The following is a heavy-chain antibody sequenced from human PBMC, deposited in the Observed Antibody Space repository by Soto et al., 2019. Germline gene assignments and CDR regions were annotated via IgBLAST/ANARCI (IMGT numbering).Heavy chain of an antibody. D-gene: IGHD3-16*01. CDR1: GFTFGTYA. Sequence: EVQLVESGGGLVQPGGSLRLSCAASGFTFGTYAMSWVRQAPGKGLEWVSAMTSSGSAIYYAESVRGRFIISRDNARNTLSLQLNRLRVEDPALYYCARVGGSFFENWGQGTRVTVSS. V-gene: IGHV3-23*04. J-gene: IGHJ4*02. CDR3: ARVGGSFFEN. CDR2: MTSSGSAI.